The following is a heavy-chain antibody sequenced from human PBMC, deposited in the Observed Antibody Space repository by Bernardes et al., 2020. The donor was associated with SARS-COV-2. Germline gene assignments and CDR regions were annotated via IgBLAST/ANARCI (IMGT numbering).Heavy chain of an antibody. CDR2: INPNSGGT. CDR3: ARDRPYSGYGQPQNYFDY. Sequence: ASVKVSCKASGYTFTGYYMHWVRQAPGQGLEWMGWINPNSGGTNYAQKFQGRVTMTRDTSISTAYMELSRLRSDDTAVYYCARDRPYSGYGQPQNYFDYWGQGTLVTVSS. CDR1: GYTFTGYY. D-gene: IGHD5-12*01. V-gene: IGHV1-2*02. J-gene: IGHJ4*02.